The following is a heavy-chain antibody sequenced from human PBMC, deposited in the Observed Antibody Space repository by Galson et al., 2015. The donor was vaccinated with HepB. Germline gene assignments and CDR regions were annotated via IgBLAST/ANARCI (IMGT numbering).Heavy chain of an antibody. Sequence: SLRLSCAASGFTFSSYAMHWVRQAPGKGLEWVAVISYDGSNKYYADSVKGRFTISRDNSKNTLYLQMNSLRAEDTAVYYCALGANGPRYFDYWGQGTLVTVPS. CDR2: ISYDGSNK. CDR1: GFTFSSYA. CDR3: ALGANGPRYFDY. J-gene: IGHJ4*02. V-gene: IGHV3-30-3*01. D-gene: IGHD4/OR15-4a*01.